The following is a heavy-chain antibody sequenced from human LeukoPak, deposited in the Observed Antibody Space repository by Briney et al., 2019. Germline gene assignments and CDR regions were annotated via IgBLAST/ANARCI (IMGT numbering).Heavy chain of an antibody. J-gene: IGHJ4*02. D-gene: IGHD6-13*01. CDR2: IYWNDEK. Sequence: SGPTLVNPTQTLTLTCTFSGFSLSTTGVGVGVGRLRQPPGKALEWLALIYWNDEKHYSPSLKTRLTITKDTSKNQVVLTMTNMDPVDTATYSCAHTVRASAGLIDYWGQGTLVTVSS. CDR1: GFSLSTTGVGVG. CDR3: AHTVRASAGLIDY. V-gene: IGHV2-5*01.